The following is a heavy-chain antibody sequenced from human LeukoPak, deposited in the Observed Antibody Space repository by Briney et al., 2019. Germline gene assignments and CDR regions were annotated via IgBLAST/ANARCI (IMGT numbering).Heavy chain of an antibody. CDR2: IIPIFGTA. CDR3: ARDGAGPGCSSTSCYGSKSLDY. Sequence: SVKVSCKASGGTFSSYAISWVRQAPGQGLEWMGGIIPIFGTANYAQKFQGRVTITADESTSTAYMELSSLRSEDTAVYYCARDGAGPGCSSTSCYGSKSLDYWGQGTLITVSS. D-gene: IGHD2-2*01. J-gene: IGHJ4*02. CDR1: GGTFSSYA. V-gene: IGHV1-69*13.